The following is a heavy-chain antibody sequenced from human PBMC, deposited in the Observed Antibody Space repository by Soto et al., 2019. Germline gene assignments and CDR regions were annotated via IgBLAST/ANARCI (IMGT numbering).Heavy chain of an antibody. CDR2: ISGGGDGT. V-gene: IGHV3-23*01. CDR1: GFTFYNYA. CDR3: AKKGLGSLATYCTTGDCHYAFDV. D-gene: IGHD2-8*01. Sequence: EVQLLESGGGLVRPGGSLRLSCAASGFTFYNYAMNWVRQAPGKGLEWVSTISGGGDGTYYADSVKGRFTISRDNPRNTVYLQMNRLRAEDPAVYYCAKKGLGSLATYCTTGDCHYAFDVWGQGTLVNVSS. J-gene: IGHJ3*01.